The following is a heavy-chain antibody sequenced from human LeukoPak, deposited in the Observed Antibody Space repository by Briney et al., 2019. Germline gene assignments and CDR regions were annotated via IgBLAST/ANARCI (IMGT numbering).Heavy chain of an antibody. CDR2: SSHSGSA. D-gene: IGHD5-24*01. V-gene: IGHV4-39*01. J-gene: IGHJ1*01. CDR3: VRLGGMATNP. CDR1: GGSIITNDYY. Sequence: SETLSLTCTVSGGSIITNDYYWGWIRQPPGKGLEWIGSSSHSGSASYNPSLKTQATISVDTSKNQLSLKVNSVTAADTAMYFCVRLGGMATNPWGRGTLVTVSS.